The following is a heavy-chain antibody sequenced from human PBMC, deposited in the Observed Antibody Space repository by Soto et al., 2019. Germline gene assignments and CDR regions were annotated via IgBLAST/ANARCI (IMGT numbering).Heavy chain of an antibody. J-gene: IGHJ5*02. V-gene: IGHV4-34*01. CDR3: ARGRGGWYAS. Sequence: QEQLQQWGAGLLKPSETLSLTCAVHGGSFSGYYWSWIRQHPGKGLGWIGEINHSGSTNYNPSRKSRCTISVDTSKHQFALKLSSVTAADTAVYYCARGRGGWYASWGEGTLVTVSS. CDR2: INHSGST. D-gene: IGHD6-19*01. CDR1: GGSFSGYY.